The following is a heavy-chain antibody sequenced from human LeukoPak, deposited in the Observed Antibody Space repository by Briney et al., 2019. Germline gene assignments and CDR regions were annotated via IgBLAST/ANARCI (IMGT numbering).Heavy chain of an antibody. CDR3: ARHYGEGGRLFDWLFNF. D-gene: IGHD3-9*01. J-gene: IGHJ4*02. CDR2: VHYTGST. CDR1: GASLGGSY. V-gene: IGHV4-59*08. Sequence: SETLSLTCTVSGASLGGSYWSWLRLPPGKGLEWIGYVHYTGSTKYSTSLQSGVTVSVDTSKNQISLKLRSVTAADTAIYYCARHYGEGGRLFDWLFNFWGRGTLVTVSS.